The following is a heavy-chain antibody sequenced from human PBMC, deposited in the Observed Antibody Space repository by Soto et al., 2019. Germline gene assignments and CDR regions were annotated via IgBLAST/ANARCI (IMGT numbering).Heavy chain of an antibody. CDR1: GFTFSSYA. V-gene: IGHV3-23*01. CDR2: ISGSCGST. CDR3: AKGGYTSPFDY. D-gene: IGHD5-12*01. Sequence: PGGSLRLSCVASGFTFSSYAMSWVRQAPGKGLVWVSAISGSCGSTYYADSVKGRFTISRDNSVNTVFLYVNSLRAEDTAIYYCAKGGYTSPFDYWGLGALVTVSS. J-gene: IGHJ4*02.